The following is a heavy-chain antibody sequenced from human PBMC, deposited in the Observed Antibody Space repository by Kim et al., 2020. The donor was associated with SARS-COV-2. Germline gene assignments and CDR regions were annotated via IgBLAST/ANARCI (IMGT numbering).Heavy chain of an antibody. D-gene: IGHD2-2*01. J-gene: IGHJ4*02. CDR1: GFTFSSYG. CDR3: ANGGSSSSWARLH. V-gene: IGHV3-33*06. CDR2: IWYDGSKK. Sequence: GGSLRLSCAASGFTFSSYGMHWVRQAPGKGLEWVAVIWYDGSKKYYVDSVKGRFTISRDNSKNMLYLQMNSLRSEDTDVYYCANGGSSSSWARLHWDQGTLVTVSS.